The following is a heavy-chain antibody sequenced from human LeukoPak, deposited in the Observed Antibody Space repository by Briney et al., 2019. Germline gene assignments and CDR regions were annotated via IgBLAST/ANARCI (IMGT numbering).Heavy chain of an antibody. D-gene: IGHD5-12*01. CDR2: IIPNLGMT. CDR3: ARARYSGSDWVSLAFYGMDV. Sequence: ASVKVSCTASGGAFSSYEVSWVRQAPGHGLEWRGRIIPNLGMTNYAQKFQGRVTITADISTSTAYLELSSLRSEDTAVYYCARARYSGSDWVSLAFYGMDVWGQGTTVTVSS. V-gene: IGHV1-69*04. J-gene: IGHJ6*02. CDR1: GGAFSSYE.